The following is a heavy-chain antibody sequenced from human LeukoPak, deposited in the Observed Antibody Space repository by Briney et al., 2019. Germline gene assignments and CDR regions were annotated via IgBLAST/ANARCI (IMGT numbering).Heavy chain of an antibody. Sequence: PSETLSLTCTVSGGSISSGDYYWSWIRQPPGKGLEWIGYIYYSGSTYYNPSLKSRVTISVDTSKNQFSLKLSSVTAADTAVYYCARDTHNWNLSYNWFDPWGQGTLVTVSS. CDR2: IYYSGST. D-gene: IGHD1-20*01. CDR3: ARDTHNWNLSYNWFDP. V-gene: IGHV4-30-4*01. J-gene: IGHJ5*02. CDR1: GGSISSGDYY.